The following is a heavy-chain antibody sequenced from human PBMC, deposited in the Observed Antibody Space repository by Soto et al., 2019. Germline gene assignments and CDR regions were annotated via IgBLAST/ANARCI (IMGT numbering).Heavy chain of an antibody. Sequence: EVQLVESGGGLVKPGGSLRLSCAASGLTFSSYSMNWVRQAPGKGLEWVSSISSSGSYIYYADSVKGRFTISRDNAKNSLYLQMKSLRAEHTAVYYCARVGGQLVPGFDYWGQGTVVTVSS. CDR1: GLTFSSYS. CDR2: ISSSGSYI. V-gene: IGHV3-21*01. D-gene: IGHD6-6*01. CDR3: ARVGGQLVPGFDY. J-gene: IGHJ4*02.